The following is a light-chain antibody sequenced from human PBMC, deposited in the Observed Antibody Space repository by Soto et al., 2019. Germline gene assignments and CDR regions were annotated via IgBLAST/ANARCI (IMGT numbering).Light chain of an antibody. Sequence: EIVLTQSPGTLSLSPGEGATLSCRASQSVSSSSLAWYQQKPGQPPRLLIFGASSRATGIPDRFSGTESGTDFTLTISRLEPEDFAVYYCQQYGSSPIAFGQGTRLESK. CDR3: QQYGSSPIA. CDR2: GAS. V-gene: IGKV3-20*01. J-gene: IGKJ5*01. CDR1: QSVSSSS.